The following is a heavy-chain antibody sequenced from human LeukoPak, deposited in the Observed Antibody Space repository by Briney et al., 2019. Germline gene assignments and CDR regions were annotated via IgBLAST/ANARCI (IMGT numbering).Heavy chain of an antibody. CDR2: VDYSGDSP. D-gene: IGHD3-10*02. Sequence: GGSLRLSCTGSGFVLSSYEMTWFRQAPGKGLEWVSSVDYSGDSPHYADSVKGRFTISRDNAKNSLYLQMNSLRAEDTAVYYCAELGITMIGGVWGKGTTVTISS. J-gene: IGHJ6*04. CDR1: GFVLSSYE. V-gene: IGHV3-48*03. CDR3: AELGITMIGGV.